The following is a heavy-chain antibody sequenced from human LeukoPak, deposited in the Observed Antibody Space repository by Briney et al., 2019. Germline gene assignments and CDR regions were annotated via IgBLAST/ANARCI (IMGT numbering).Heavy chain of an antibody. CDR1: GYTFTGYY. D-gene: IGHD5-12*01. CDR3: ARDQGIYNHRIIDS. Sequence: GASVKVSCKASGYTFTGYYMHWVRQPPGQGLEWMGWINPNSGGTNYAQEFQGRVTMTTDTSTSTASMELRSLRSDDTAVYYCARDQGIYNHRIIDSWGQGTLVTVSS. J-gene: IGHJ4*02. CDR2: INPNSGGT. V-gene: IGHV1-2*02.